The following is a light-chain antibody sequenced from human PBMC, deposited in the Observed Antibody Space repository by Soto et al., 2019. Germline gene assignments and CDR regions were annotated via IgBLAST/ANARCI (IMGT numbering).Light chain of an antibody. CDR1: QGISNY. CDR3: QKYNSAPRT. V-gene: IGKV1-27*01. Sequence: DIQMTQSPSSVSASIGDRVTITCRASQGISNYLAWYQQKPGKVPKLLIYAASTLQSGVPSRFSGSGSGTAFTLTISSLQPEDVASYYCQKYNSAPRTFGQGTKVDIK. CDR2: AAS. J-gene: IGKJ1*01.